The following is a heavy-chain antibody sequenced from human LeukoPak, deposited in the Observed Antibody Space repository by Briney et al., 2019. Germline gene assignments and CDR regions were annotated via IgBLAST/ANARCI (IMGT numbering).Heavy chain of an antibody. Sequence: QAGGSLRLSCSASGFTFSSYWMSWVRQARGKGLEWVAHINQDGSVKYHVDSVKGRFTISRDNSKNTLYLQMNSLRAEDTAVYYCAKDRWYYYGSESYELNWFDPWGQGTLVTVSS. J-gene: IGHJ5*02. D-gene: IGHD3-10*01. CDR3: AKDRWYYYGSESYELNWFDP. CDR1: GFTFSSYW. CDR2: INQDGSVK. V-gene: IGHV3-7*03.